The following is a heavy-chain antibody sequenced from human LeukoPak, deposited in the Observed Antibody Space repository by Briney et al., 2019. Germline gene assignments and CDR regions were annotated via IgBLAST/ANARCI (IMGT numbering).Heavy chain of an antibody. J-gene: IGHJ4*02. CDR2: ISYDGSNK. CDR3: ASTVWHSFDY. Sequence: GGSLRLSCAASGFTFSSYAMHWVRQAPGKGLEWVAVISYDGSNKYYADSVKGRFTISRDNAKNSLYLQMNSLRAEDTAVYYCASTVWHSFDYWGQGTLVTVSS. CDR1: GFTFSSYA. V-gene: IGHV3-30*04. D-gene: IGHD2-8*01.